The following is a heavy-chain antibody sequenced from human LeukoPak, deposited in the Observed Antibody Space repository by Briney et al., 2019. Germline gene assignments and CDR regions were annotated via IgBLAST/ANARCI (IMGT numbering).Heavy chain of an antibody. CDR2: INESGTT. CDR3: ARALMTLVRGVPRTTWFHP. CDR1: GLSFSGYY. Sequence: SETLSLTCAASGLSFSGYYFTWVRQAPGKGLEWIGEINESGTTNHNASLNNRVTISFDTSKNQFSLKLTSLTAADTAVFYCARALMTLVRGVPRTTWFHPWGQGTLVTVSS. D-gene: IGHD3-10*01. V-gene: IGHV4-34*01. J-gene: IGHJ5*02.